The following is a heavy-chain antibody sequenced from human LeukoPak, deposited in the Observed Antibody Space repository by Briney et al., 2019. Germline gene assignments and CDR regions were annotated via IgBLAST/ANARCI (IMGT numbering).Heavy chain of an antibody. Sequence: SETLSLTCTVSGGSIRSSSSYWGWIRQPPGKGLEWIGSIYYSGSTYYHPSLKSRFTISVDTSKNQFYLKPSSVTAADTAVYYCARGNSYGLSRYYYYYMDVWGKGTTVTVSS. CDR1: GGSIRSSSSY. CDR2: IYYSGST. D-gene: IGHD5-18*01. V-gene: IGHV4-39*07. J-gene: IGHJ6*03. CDR3: ARGNSYGLSRYYYYYMDV.